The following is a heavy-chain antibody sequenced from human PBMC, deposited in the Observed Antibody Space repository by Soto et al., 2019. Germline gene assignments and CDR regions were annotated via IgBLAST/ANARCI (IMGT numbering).Heavy chain of an antibody. V-gene: IGHV1-18*01. D-gene: IGHD1-7*01. CDR1: GHTFTSYG. Sequence: ASVKVSCKASGHTFTSYGISWVRQAPGQGLEWMGWISAYNGNTNYAQKLQGRVTMTTDTSTSTAYMELRSLRSDDTAVYYCARGITGTSLIVLAAFDIWGQGTMVTVSS. J-gene: IGHJ3*02. CDR3: ARGITGTSLIVLAAFDI. CDR2: ISAYNGNT.